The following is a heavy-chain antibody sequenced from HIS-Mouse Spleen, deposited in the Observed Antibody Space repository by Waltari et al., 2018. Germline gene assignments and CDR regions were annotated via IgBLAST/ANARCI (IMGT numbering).Heavy chain of an antibody. D-gene: IGHD6-13*01. CDR3: ARELPYSSSWYDWYFDL. V-gene: IGHV4-39*07. Sequence: QLQLQESGPGLVKPSETLSLTCTVSGGSISSSSSYWGWIRQPPGKGLEWIGSIYYSGRTSNTPSLKRRVTISVDTSKNAFSLKLSSVTAADTAVYYCARELPYSSSWYDWYFDLWGRGTLVTVSS. CDR1: GGSISSSSSY. CDR2: IYYSGRT. J-gene: IGHJ2*01.